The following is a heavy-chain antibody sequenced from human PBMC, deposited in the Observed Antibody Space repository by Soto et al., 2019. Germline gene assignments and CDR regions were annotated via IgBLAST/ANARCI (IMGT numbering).Heavy chain of an antibody. CDR2: ISAYNGNT. J-gene: IGHJ6*02. D-gene: IGHD2-15*01. Sequence: ASVKVSCKASGYTFTSYGISWVRQAPGQGLEWMGWISAYNGNTNYAQKLQGRVTMTTDTSTSTAYMELRSLRSDDTAVYYCARDQVGGLVAAANGPNFAPNPYYYYYYGMDVWGQGTTVTVSS. CDR1: GYTFTSYG. V-gene: IGHV1-18*01. CDR3: ARDQVGGLVAAANGPNFAPNPYYYYYYGMDV.